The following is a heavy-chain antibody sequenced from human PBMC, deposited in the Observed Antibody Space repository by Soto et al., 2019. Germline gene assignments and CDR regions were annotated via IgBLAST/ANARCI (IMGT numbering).Heavy chain of an antibody. D-gene: IGHD3-9*01. J-gene: IGHJ4*01. CDR3: ARDGSFFDPFDY. CDR2: INAGNGNT. V-gene: IGHV1-3*01. Sequence: ASVKVSCKASGYTFTSYAMHWVRQAPGQRLEWMGWINAGNGNTKYSQKFQGRVTITRDTSASTAYMELSSLRSDDTAVYYCARDGSFFDPFDYRGPLTLFTASS. CDR1: GYTFTSYA.